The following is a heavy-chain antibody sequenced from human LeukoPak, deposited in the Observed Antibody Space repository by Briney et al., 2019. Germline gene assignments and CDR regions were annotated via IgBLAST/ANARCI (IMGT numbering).Heavy chain of an antibody. J-gene: IGHJ3*02. CDR2: INHSGST. Sequence: SETLSLTCAVYGGSFSGYYWSWIRQPPGKGLEWIGEINHSGSTNYNPSLKSRVTISVDTSKNQFSLKLSSVTAADTAVYYCARLEMAHDAFDIWGQGTMVTVSS. D-gene: IGHD5-24*01. CDR1: GGSFSGYY. V-gene: IGHV4-34*01. CDR3: ARLEMAHDAFDI.